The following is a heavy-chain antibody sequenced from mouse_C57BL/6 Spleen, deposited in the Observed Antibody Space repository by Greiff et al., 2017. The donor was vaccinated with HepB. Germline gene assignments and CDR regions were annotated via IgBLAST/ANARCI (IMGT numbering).Heavy chain of an antibody. V-gene: IGHV5-9-1*02. J-gene: IGHJ1*03. CDR2: ISSGGDYI. CDR3: TRGDGSSYGWYFDV. CDR1: GFTFSSYA. Sequence: EVQGVDSGEGLVKPGGSLKLSCAASGFTFSSYAMSWVRQTPEKRLEWVAYISSGGDYIYYADTVKGRFTISRDNARNTLYLQMSSLKSEDTAMYYCTRGDGSSYGWYFDVWGTGTTVTVSS. D-gene: IGHD1-1*01.